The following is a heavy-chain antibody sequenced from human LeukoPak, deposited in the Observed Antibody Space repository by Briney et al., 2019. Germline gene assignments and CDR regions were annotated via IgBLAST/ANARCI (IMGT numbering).Heavy chain of an antibody. CDR2: INPSGGRT. D-gene: IGHD1-26*01. V-gene: IGHV1-46*01. Sequence: GASVKVSCKASGYTFTNYYMHWVRQAPGQGLEWMGIINPSGGRTAYAQTVQGRVTVTSDMSTSTVYMELSSLTSEDTAVYYCARTSLVRDTTSYYMGPFDYWGQGALVTVSS. CDR1: GYTFTNYY. CDR3: ARTSLVRDTTSYYMGPFDY. J-gene: IGHJ4*02.